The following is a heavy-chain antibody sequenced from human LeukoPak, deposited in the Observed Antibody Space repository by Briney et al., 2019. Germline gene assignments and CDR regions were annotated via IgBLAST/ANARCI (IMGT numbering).Heavy chain of an antibody. J-gene: IGHJ3*02. CDR3: ARGRSLYCSSPTCRPTDAFAI. D-gene: IGHD2-2*01. V-gene: IGHV4-30-2*01. Sequence: SETLSLTCAVSGGSISSGGCSWSWIRQTPGKGLEWIGYIYHSGSTYYHPPLKSRVTISVDRSKNQFSLTLSSVTAADTAVYYCARGRSLYCSSPTCRPTDAFAIWGQGTTVTVSS. CDR1: GGSISSGGCS. CDR2: IYHSGST.